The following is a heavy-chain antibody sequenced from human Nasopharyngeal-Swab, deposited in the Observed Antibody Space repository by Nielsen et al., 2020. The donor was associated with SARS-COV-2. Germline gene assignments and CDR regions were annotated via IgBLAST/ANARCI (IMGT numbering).Heavy chain of an antibody. CDR2: INPSGGST. CDR3: AREGGEGVVVVAAIPGFDY. V-gene: IGHV1-46*01. CDR1: GYTLTELS. J-gene: IGHJ4*02. D-gene: IGHD2-15*01. Sequence: ASVKVSCKVSGYTLTELSMHWVRQAPGQGLEWMGIINPSGGSTSYAQKFQGRVTMTRDTSTSTVYMELSSLRSEDTAVYYCAREGGEGVVVVAAIPGFDYWGQGTLVTVSS.